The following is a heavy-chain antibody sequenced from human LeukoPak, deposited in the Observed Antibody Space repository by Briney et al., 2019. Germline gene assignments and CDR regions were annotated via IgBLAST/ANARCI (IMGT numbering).Heavy chain of an antibody. CDR2: IYPGDSDT. V-gene: IGHV5-51*01. D-gene: IGHD3-3*01. Sequence: GIIYPGDSDTRYSPSFQGQVTISADKSISTAYLQWSSLKASDTAMYYCARQPGYDLYYFDYWGQGTLVTVSS. CDR3: ARQPGYDLYYFDY. J-gene: IGHJ4*02.